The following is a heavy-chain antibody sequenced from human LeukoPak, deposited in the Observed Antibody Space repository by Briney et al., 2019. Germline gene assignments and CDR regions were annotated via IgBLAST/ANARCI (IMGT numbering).Heavy chain of an antibody. CDR2: IRRKAYGGTT. D-gene: IGHD3-10*01. Sequence: GGSLRLSCTASGFTFGDSGMSWVRQAPGKGLEWVGFIRRKAYGGTTEYAASVRGRFTISRDDSRTIAYLQMNSLKTEDTAVYYCTRVHGSGRSMDVWGKGTTVTVSS. J-gene: IGHJ6*03. V-gene: IGHV3-49*04. CDR1: GFTFGDSG. CDR3: TRVHGSGRSMDV.